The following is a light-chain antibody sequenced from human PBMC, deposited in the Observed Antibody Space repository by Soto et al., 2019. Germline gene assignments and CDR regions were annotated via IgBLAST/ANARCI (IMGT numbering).Light chain of an antibody. V-gene: IGLV2-8*01. CDR3: SSYAGSSVV. CDR1: SSDVGSYNL. CDR2: GVS. J-gene: IGLJ2*01. Sequence: QSALTQPPSASGSPGQSVTISCTGTSSDVGSYNLVSWHQQHPGKAPKVMIYGVSQRPSGVPDRFSGSKSGNTASLTASGLQAEDEADYYCSSYAGSSVVFGAGTKLTVL.